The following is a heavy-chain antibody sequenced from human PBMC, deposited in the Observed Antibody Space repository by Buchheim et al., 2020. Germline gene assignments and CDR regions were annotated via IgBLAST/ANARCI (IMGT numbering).Heavy chain of an antibody. Sequence: QVQLVESGGGVVQPGRSLRLSCAASGFTFSSYGMHWVRQAPGKGLEWVAVISYDGSNKYYADSVKGRFTISRDNSTKTLSLQMNSLRAEDTAVYYCAILHESAGNYYFDYWGQGTL. V-gene: IGHV3-30*03. J-gene: IGHJ4*02. CDR2: ISYDGSNK. CDR1: GFTFSSYG. D-gene: IGHD4-23*01. CDR3: AILHESAGNYYFDY.